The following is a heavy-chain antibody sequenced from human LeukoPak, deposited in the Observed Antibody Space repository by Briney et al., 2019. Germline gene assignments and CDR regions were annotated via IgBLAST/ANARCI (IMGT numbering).Heavy chain of an antibody. V-gene: IGHV7-4-1*02. CDR2: IDTNTGNP. CDR3: TRGRDTTGYFVY. D-gene: IGHD3-22*01. J-gene: IGHJ4*02. Sequence: ASVKVSCKASGNAFTTYAINWVRQAPGQGLEWMGWIDTNTGNPTYAQGFAGRFVFSLDTSVTTTYLQISSLRAEDTAVYYCTRGRDTTGYFVYWGQGTLVTVSS. CDR1: GNAFTTYA.